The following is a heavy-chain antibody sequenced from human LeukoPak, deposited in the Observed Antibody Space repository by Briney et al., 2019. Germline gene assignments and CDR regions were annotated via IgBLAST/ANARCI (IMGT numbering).Heavy chain of an antibody. CDR2: FDPEDGET. J-gene: IGHJ6*03. CDR3: ATIAAAAQGHPGGYYYYYMDV. CDR1: GYTLTESS. D-gene: IGHD6-13*01. Sequence: ASVKDSCKVSGYTLTESSMHWVRQAPGKGLKWMGGFDPEDGETIYAQKFQGRVTMTEDTSTDTAYLELSSLRSEDTAVYYCATIAAAAQGHPGGYYYYYMDVWGKGTTVTVSS. V-gene: IGHV1-24*01.